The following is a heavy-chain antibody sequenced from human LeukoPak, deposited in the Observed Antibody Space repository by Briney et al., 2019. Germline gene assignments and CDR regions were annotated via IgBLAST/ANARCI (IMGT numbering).Heavy chain of an antibody. Sequence: GGSLRLSCTASGFTFSGYEMNWVRQAPGKGLEWVSYISSSGDIRSYADSVKGRFTISRDNAKNSLYLQMSTLRAVDTGVYYCARAVGSDWGQGTLVTVSS. CDR1: GFTFSGYE. CDR3: ARAVGSD. CDR2: ISSSGDIR. D-gene: IGHD2-15*01. J-gene: IGHJ4*02. V-gene: IGHV3-48*03.